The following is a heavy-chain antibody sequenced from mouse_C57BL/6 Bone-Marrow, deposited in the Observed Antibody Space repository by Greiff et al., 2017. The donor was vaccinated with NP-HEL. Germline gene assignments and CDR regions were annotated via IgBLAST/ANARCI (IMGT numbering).Heavy chain of an antibody. CDR2: IHPNSGST. CDR1: GYTFTSYW. CDR3: ARGRYYGSSPAWFAY. V-gene: IGHV1-64*01. Sequence: QVHVKQPGAELVKPGASVKLSCKASGYTFTSYWMHWVKQRPGQGLEWIGMIHPNSGSTNYNEKFKSKATLTVDTSSSTAYMQLSRLTSEDSAVYYCARGRYYGSSPAWFAYWGQGTLVTVSA. D-gene: IGHD1-1*01. J-gene: IGHJ3*01.